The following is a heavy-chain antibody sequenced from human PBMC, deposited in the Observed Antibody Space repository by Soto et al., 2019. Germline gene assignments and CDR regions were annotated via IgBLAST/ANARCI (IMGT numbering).Heavy chain of an antibody. Sequence: SETLSLTCTVSGGSVSSSLYYWTWIRQSPGKGLEWIGYIYYSESTNYNPSLKSRVTISVDTSKNQFSLKLISVTAADTAVYYCARHFVAVVIKGWGYWGQGKLVTVSS. CDR2: IYYSEST. CDR1: GGSVSSSLYY. CDR3: ARHFVAVVIKGWGY. D-gene: IGHD3-10*01. V-gene: IGHV4-61*01. J-gene: IGHJ4*02.